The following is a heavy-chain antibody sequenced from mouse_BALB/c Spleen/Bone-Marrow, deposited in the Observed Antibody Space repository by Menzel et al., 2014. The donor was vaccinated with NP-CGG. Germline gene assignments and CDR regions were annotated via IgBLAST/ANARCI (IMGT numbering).Heavy chain of an antibody. J-gene: IGHJ2*01. V-gene: IGHV5-17*02. Sequence: EVQRVESGGGLVQPGGSGKLSCAASGFTFSNFGMHWVRQSPEKGLEWVAYISGGSSAINYADTVKGRFTISRDNPKNTLFLQMTSLRSEDTAMYYCAREVGVRRRVYFDYWGQGTALTVSS. CDR3: AREVGVRRRVYFDY. CDR2: ISGGSSAI. D-gene: IGHD2-14*01. CDR1: GFTFSNFG.